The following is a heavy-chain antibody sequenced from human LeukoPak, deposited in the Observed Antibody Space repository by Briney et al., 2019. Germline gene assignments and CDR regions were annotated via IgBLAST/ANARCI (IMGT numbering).Heavy chain of an antibody. Sequence: GGSLRLSCAASGFTFSSCAMSWVRQAPGKGLEWVSAISNSGGSTYYADSVKGRFAISRDNPKNTLYLQMNSLRAEDTAVYYCAKGLTYNSGSRGYFDYWGQGTLVTVSS. D-gene: IGHD6-19*01. CDR3: AKGLTYNSGSRGYFDY. J-gene: IGHJ4*02. CDR2: ISNSGGST. V-gene: IGHV3-23*01. CDR1: GFTFSSCA.